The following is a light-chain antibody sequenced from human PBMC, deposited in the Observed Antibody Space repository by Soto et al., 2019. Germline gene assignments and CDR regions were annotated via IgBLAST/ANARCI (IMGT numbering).Light chain of an antibody. V-gene: IGKV1-5*03. CDR3: QQYDSYST. Sequence: DIQMTQSPSPLSASVGDSVTITCRASQSVGRWLAWYQQNAGKAPEVLIYKASTLQYGVPSRFSGSGSGTEFTLTISSLQPDDVATYYCQQYDSYSTFGRGTKV. J-gene: IGKJ1*01. CDR1: QSVGRW. CDR2: KAS.